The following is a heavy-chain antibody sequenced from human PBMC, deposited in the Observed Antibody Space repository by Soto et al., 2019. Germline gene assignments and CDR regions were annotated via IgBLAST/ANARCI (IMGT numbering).Heavy chain of an antibody. D-gene: IGHD3-3*01. V-gene: IGHV3-21*01. CDR1: GFTFSSYS. Sequence: EVQLVESGGGLVKPGGSLRLSCAASGFTFSSYSMNWVRQAPGKGLEWVSSISSSSSYIYYADSVKGRFTISRDNAKNSLYLQMNSLRAEDTAVYYCARDQVYDFWSGRSIYMDVWGKGTTVTVSS. J-gene: IGHJ6*03. CDR3: ARDQVYDFWSGRSIYMDV. CDR2: ISSSSSYI.